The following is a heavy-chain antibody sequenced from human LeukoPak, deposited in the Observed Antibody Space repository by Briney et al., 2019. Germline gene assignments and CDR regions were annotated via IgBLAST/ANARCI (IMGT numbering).Heavy chain of an antibody. CDR2: IYYSGST. J-gene: IGHJ4*02. Sequence: SETLSLTCTVSGGSISSYYWSWIRQPPGKGLEWIGYIYYSGSTNYNPSLKSRVTISVDTPKHQFSLKLSSVTAADTAVYSCAREGNSGSYPLTFDYWGQGTLVTVSS. V-gene: IGHV4-59*01. CDR1: GGSISSYY. CDR3: AREGNSGSYPLTFDY. D-gene: IGHD1-26*01.